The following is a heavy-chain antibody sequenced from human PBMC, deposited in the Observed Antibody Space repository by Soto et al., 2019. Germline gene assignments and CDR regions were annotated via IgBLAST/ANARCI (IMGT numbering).Heavy chain of an antibody. Sequence: ETLSLTCAVYGGSFSGYYWSWIRQPPGKGLEWIGEINHSGSTNYNPSLKSRVTISVDTSKNQFSLNLRSVTAADTAVYYCAGGRGRQQLVMTYYYGMDVWGQGTTVTVSS. CDR2: INHSGST. CDR1: GGSFSGYY. CDR3: AGGRGRQQLVMTYYYGMDV. D-gene: IGHD6-13*01. J-gene: IGHJ6*02. V-gene: IGHV4-34*01.